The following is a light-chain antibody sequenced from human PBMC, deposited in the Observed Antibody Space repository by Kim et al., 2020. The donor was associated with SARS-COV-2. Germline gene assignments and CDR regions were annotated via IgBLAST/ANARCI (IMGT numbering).Light chain of an antibody. V-gene: IGLV4-69*01. CDR3: QAWGPGIRV. Sequence: QLVLTQSPSASASLGASVKLTCTLGSGHSKYAVAWHQQRAETGPRFLMKVNSDGSHDRGDGLPVRFSGSASGAERYLTISSVQSEDEADYYCQAWGPGIRVFGGGTQLTVL. CDR2: VNSDGSH. J-gene: IGLJ3*02. CDR1: SGHSKYA.